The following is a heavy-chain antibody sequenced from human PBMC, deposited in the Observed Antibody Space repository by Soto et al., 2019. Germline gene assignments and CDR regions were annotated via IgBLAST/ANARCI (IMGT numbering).Heavy chain of an antibody. Sequence: VGSLRLSCAASGFTFSSYGMHWVRQAPGKGLEWVAVISYDGSNKYYADSVKGRFTISRDNSKNTLYLQMNSLRAEDTAVYYCAKDAYGGNSGRFDYWGQGTLATVSS. CDR1: GFTFSSYG. J-gene: IGHJ4*02. D-gene: IGHD2-21*02. CDR2: ISYDGSNK. CDR3: AKDAYGGNSGRFDY. V-gene: IGHV3-30*18.